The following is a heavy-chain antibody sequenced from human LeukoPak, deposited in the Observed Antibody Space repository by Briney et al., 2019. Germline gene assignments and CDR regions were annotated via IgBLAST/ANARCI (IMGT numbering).Heavy chain of an antibody. CDR1: GFTFSSYS. J-gene: IGHJ4*02. CDR3: ARVVGSGWYGGDYFDY. V-gene: IGHV3-21*03. CDR2: ISSSSSYI. D-gene: IGHD6-19*01. Sequence: GGSLRLSCAASGFTFSSYSMNWVRQAPGKGLEWVSSISSSSSYIYYADSVKGRFTISRDNAKNSLYLQMNSLRAEDTAVYYCARVVGSGWYGGDYFDYWGQGTLVTVSS.